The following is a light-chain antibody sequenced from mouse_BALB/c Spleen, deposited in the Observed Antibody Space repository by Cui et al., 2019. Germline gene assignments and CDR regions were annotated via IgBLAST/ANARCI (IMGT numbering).Light chain of an antibody. Sequence: QIVLTQSPALMSASPGEKVTMTCSASSSVSYMYWYQQKPRSSPKPWIYLTSNLASGVPARFSGSGSGTSYSLTISSMEAEDAATYYCQQWSSNPPMFGSGTKLEIK. CDR1: SSVSY. CDR3: QQWSSNPPM. CDR2: LTS. J-gene: IGKJ4*01. V-gene: IGKV4-68*01.